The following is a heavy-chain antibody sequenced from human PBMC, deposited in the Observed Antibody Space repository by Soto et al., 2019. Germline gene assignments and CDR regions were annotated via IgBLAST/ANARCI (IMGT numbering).Heavy chain of an antibody. V-gene: IGHV3-53*01. CDR3: ARADRNDYYDY. CDR2: IYSGGST. CDR1: GFTVSSKY. J-gene: IGHJ4*02. Sequence: EVQLVESGGGLIQPGGSLRLSCAASGFTVSSKYMSLVRQAPGKGLEWVSVIYSGGSTYYADSVKGRFTISRDNSKNTLYLQMNSLRAEDTAVYYCARADRNDYYDYWGQVTLVTVSS.